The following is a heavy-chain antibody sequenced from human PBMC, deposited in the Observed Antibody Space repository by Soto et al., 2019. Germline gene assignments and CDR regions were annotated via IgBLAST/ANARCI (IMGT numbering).Heavy chain of an antibody. J-gene: IGHJ6*03. CDR2: INSYGSTT. V-gene: IGHV3-74*01. CDR1: GFIFSSYW. D-gene: IGHD1-7*01. CDR3: ARGGELEVHGPYYYYYYYMDV. Sequence: EVQLVESGGGLVQPGGSLRLSCAASGFIFSSYWMHWVRQVPGKGLVWVSRINSYGSTTNYADPVEGRFTISRDNAKNTLYLQMNSLRAEDTAVYYCARGGELEVHGPYYYYYYYMDVWGKGTTVTVSS.